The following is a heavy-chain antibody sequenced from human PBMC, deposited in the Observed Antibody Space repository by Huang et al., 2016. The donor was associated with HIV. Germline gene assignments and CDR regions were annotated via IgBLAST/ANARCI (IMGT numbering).Heavy chain of an antibody. Sequence: QVQLVESGGGVVQPGRSLRLSCAASGFPFSSYGMHWVRQAQGKGVDVVAVIYYDGSNKYDADSVKGRFTISRYNSKNTLYLQMNSLRAEDTAVYYCAKLGYDYVWGRDYYGMDVWGQGTTVTVSS. CDR1: GFPFSSYG. J-gene: IGHJ6*02. V-gene: IGHV3-30*18. D-gene: IGHD3-16*01. CDR2: IYYDGSNK. CDR3: AKLGYDYVWGRDYYGMDV.